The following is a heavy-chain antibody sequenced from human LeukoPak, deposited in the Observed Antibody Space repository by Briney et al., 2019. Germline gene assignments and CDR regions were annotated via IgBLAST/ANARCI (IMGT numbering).Heavy chain of an antibody. V-gene: IGHV3-53*01. CDR3: ARGRSSWYYFDY. CDR2: IYSGGST. D-gene: IGHD6-13*01. CDR1: GFTVSSNY. Sequence: GGSLRLSCAASGFTVSSNYMGWVRQAPGKGLEWVSVIYSGGSTYYADSVKGRFTISRDSSKNTLYLQMNSLRAEDTAVYYCARGRSSWYYFDYWGQGTLVTVSS. J-gene: IGHJ4*02.